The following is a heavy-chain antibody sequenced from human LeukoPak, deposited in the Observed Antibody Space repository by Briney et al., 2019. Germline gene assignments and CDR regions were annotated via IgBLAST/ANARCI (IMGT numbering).Heavy chain of an antibody. D-gene: IGHD4-17*01. J-gene: IGHJ2*01. Sequence: ASETLSLTCAVYGGSFSGYYWSWIRQPPGKGLEWIGEINHSGSTNYNPSLKSRVTISVDTSKNQFSLKLSSVTAADTAVYYCARVSVRFDYGDLRRVWYFDLWGRGTLVTVSS. CDR1: GGSFSGYY. V-gene: IGHV4-34*01. CDR3: ARVSVRFDYGDLRRVWYFDL. CDR2: INHSGST.